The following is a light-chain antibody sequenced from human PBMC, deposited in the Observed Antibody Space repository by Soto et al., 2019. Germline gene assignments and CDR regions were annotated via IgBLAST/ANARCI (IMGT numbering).Light chain of an antibody. J-gene: IGLJ2*01. V-gene: IGLV4-69*01. CDR3: QTWGTGIRV. Sequence: QLVLTQSPSASASLGASVKITCTLSSGHSSYAIAWHQQQPEKGPRYLMKLNSDGSHNKGDGIPDRFSGSSSGAERYLTISSLQSEDEADYYCQTWGTGIRVFGGGTKLTVL. CDR2: LNSDGSH. CDR1: SGHSSYA.